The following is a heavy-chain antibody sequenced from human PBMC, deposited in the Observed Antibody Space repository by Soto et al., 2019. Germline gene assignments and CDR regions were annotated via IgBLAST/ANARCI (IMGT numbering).Heavy chain of an antibody. CDR2: INPSPGST. V-gene: IGHV1-46*01. CDR1: GYTFGSHY. Sequence: QVQLVQSGAEVRKPGASVKVACKASGYTFGSHYVHWVRQAPGQALEWMGIINPSPGSTSYAEKFQGRVAMPRDPSTSTVYMERSSLRSEDPATYYCARSDCHIASWFARYFYTMDVWGQGTTVTV. D-gene: IGHD2-2*01. CDR3: ARSDCHIASWFARYFYTMDV. J-gene: IGHJ6*02.